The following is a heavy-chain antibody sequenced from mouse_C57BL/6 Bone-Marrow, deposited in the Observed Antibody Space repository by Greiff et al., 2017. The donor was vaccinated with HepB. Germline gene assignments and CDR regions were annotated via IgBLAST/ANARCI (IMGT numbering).Heavy chain of an antibody. D-gene: IGHD1-1*01. Sequence: EVQVVESGGGLVKPGGSLKLSCAASGFTFSDYGMHWVRQAPEKGLEWVAYISSGSSTIYYADTVKGRFTISRDNAKNTLVLQMTSLRSEDTAMYYCARGCYYYGSWFAYWGQGTLVTVSA. CDR1: GFTFSDYG. V-gene: IGHV5-17*01. CDR3: ARGCYYYGSWFAY. CDR2: ISSGSSTI. J-gene: IGHJ3*01.